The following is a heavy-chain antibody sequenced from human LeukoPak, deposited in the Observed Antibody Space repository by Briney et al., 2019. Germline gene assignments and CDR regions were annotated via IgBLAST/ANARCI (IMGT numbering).Heavy chain of an antibody. V-gene: IGHV3-48*01. CDR1: GFTFSSSR. D-gene: IGHD2-15*01. J-gene: IGHJ4*02. Sequence: PGGSLRLSCAAPGFTFSSSRMNWVRQAPGKGLERVSYISSSGDAKYYAESVKGRFTISRDNAKNSLYLQMNSLRGEDSAVYYCARNKGGGSWPVFDYWGQGTLLTVSS. CDR2: ISSSGDAK. CDR3: ARNKGGGSWPVFDY.